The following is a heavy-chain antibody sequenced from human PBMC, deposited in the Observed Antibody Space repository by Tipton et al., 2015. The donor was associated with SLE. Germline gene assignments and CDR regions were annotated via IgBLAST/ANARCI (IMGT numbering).Heavy chain of an antibody. CDR1: GFSLSTYG. Sequence: QLVQSGGGVVQPGRSLRLSCAASGFSLSTYGMHWVRQAPGKGLEWVAVTWYDGSKTYYKDSVKGRFTISRDNYKNTVYLQMNSLRAEDTAIYYCASILGNTNPSDFWGQGTLVTVSS. J-gene: IGHJ4*02. V-gene: IGHV3-33*01. D-gene: IGHD2-8*01. CDR2: TWYDGSKT. CDR3: ASILGNTNPSDF.